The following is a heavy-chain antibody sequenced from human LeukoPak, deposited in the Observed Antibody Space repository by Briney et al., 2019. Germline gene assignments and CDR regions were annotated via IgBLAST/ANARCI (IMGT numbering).Heavy chain of an antibody. CDR2: IYYSGST. D-gene: IGHD4-17*01. CDR1: GGSISSSSYY. J-gene: IGHJ4*02. CDR3: ARHKGYGDYVDY. Sequence: SETLSLTCTVSGGSISSSSYYWSWVRQPPGKGLEWIGYIYYSGSTNYNPSLKSRVTISVDTSKNQFSLKLSSVTAADTAVYYCARHKGYGDYVDYWGQGTLVTVSS. V-gene: IGHV4-61*05.